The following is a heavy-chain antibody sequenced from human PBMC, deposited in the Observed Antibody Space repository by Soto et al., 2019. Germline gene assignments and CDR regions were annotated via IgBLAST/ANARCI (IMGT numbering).Heavy chain of an antibody. CDR2: ISAYNGNT. Sequence: QVQLVQSGAEVKKPGASVKVSCKASGYTFTSYGISWVRQAPGQGLEWMGWISAYNGNTHYAQKLPGRVTMTTDTSTSTASMELRSLRSDDTAVYYCARLEPGVTNVGDYYYYGMDVWGQGTTVTVSS. D-gene: IGHD3-16*01. CDR1: GYTFTSYG. J-gene: IGHJ6*02. CDR3: ARLEPGVTNVGDYYYYGMDV. V-gene: IGHV1-18*01.